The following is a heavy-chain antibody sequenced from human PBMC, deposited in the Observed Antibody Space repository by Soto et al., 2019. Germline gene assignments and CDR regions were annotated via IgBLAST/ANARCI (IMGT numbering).Heavy chain of an antibody. J-gene: IGHJ6*02. Sequence: QVQLVESGGGLAKPGGSLRLSCAASGFTFSDHYMTWIRQAPGKGLEWISYINPSGSTTDYADSVRGRFTISRDNAENSLYLQMNSLRAEDTALYYCARGHHSMDPWGQGATVTVSS. CDR2: INPSGSTT. CDR3: ARGHHSMDP. V-gene: IGHV3-11*04. CDR1: GFTFSDHY.